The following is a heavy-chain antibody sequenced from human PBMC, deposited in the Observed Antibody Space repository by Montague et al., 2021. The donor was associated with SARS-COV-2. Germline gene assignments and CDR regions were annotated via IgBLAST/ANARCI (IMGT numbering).Heavy chain of an antibody. J-gene: IGHJ4*02. Sequence: SETLSLTCVVSDVSLSSSTWWSWVRQSPGKGLEWVGETYLSGFTQYNPSVKSRITISLDDSRSQFSLRLTSVTAADTAVYFCARGGLGNRGFDYWGQGALVTVSS. CDR1: DVSLSSSTW. D-gene: IGHD3/OR15-3a*01. CDR3: ARGGLGNRGFDY. V-gene: IGHV4-4*02. CDR2: TYLSGFT.